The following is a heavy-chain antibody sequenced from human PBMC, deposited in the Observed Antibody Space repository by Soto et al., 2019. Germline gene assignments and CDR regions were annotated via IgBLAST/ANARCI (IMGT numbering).Heavy chain of an antibody. CDR2: ISGSGSDR. CDR1: GFTFSTYA. D-gene: IGHD3-10*01. CDR3: TKTPRSYYYYMDV. Sequence: EVQVLESGGGLVQPGGSLRLSCVASGFTFSTYAMNWVRQAPGKGLEWVSGISGSGSDRYYADSVRGRFTISRDNSNNTLNLQMDSLRAEDMAIYYCTKTPRSYYYYMDVWGKGTTVTVSS. V-gene: IGHV3-23*01. J-gene: IGHJ6*03.